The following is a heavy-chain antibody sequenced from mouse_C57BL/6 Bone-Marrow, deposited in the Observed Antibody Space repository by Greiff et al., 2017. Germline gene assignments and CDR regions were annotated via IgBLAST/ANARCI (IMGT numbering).Heavy chain of an antibody. CDR1: GYTFTDYY. V-gene: IGHV1-76*01. CDR3: ARDYYYGSSGAMDY. Sequence: VQLQQSGAELVRPGASVKLSCKASGYTFTDYYINWVKQRPGQGLEWIARIYPGSGNTYYNEKFKGKATLTAEKSSSTAYMQLSSLTSEDSAVYFCARDYYYGSSGAMDYWGQGTSVTVSS. J-gene: IGHJ4*01. D-gene: IGHD1-1*01. CDR2: IYPGSGNT.